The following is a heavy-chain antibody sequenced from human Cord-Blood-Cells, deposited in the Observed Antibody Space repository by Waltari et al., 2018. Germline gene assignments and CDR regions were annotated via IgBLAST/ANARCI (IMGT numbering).Heavy chain of an antibody. CDR3: ARDDAVAGFDY. J-gene: IGHJ4*02. CDR1: GFPFISYA. CDR2: ISYDGSNK. Sequence: QVQLVESGGGVVRSGRSLRLSCAASGFPFISYAMHWVRQAPGKGLEGVAVISYDGSNKYYADSVKGRFTISRDNSKNTLYLQMNSLRAEDTAVYYCARDDAVAGFDYWGQGTLVTVSS. V-gene: IGHV3-30-3*01. D-gene: IGHD6-19*01.